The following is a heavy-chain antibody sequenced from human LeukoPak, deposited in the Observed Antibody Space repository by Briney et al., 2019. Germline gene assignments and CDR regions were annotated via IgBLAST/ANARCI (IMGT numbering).Heavy chain of an antibody. Sequence: SETLSLTCTVSGGSISGYYWSWIRQPAGKGLEWIGRIYISGSTNYNPSLKSRVSMPVDTSKNQFSLKLSSVTAADTAVYYCARDMGYYDSRGYHSYGMDVWGQGTTVTVSS. D-gene: IGHD3-22*01. V-gene: IGHV4-4*07. J-gene: IGHJ6*02. CDR1: GGSISGYY. CDR3: ARDMGYYDSRGYHSYGMDV. CDR2: IYISGST.